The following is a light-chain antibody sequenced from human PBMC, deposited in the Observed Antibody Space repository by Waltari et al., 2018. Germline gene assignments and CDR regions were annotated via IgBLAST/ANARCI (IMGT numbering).Light chain of an antibody. J-gene: IGKJ4*01. CDR3: QQTSRTPLT. CDR2: TAS. V-gene: IGKV1-39*01. Sequence: DVQMTQSPSSLSASVGDRVTITCRASQTVYQYLNWYQPRQGQVPRLLLYTASTLQSGVPSRFSGSGSGTDFTLTITGLQPEDVGIYYCQQTSRTPLTFGGGTKVELK. CDR1: QTVYQY.